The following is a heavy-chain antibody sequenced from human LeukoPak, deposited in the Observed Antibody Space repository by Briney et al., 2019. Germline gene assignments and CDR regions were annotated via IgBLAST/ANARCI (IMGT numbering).Heavy chain of an antibody. CDR3: AKLYMVRGGYYFDY. CDR1: GFTFSSYA. J-gene: IGHJ4*02. CDR2: ISASGGST. V-gene: IGHV3-23*01. D-gene: IGHD5-18*01. Sequence: GGSLRLSCAASGFTFSSYAMNWVRQAPGKGLEWVSAISASGGSTYYAHSVKGRFTISRDNSKNTLYLQMNSLRAEDTAVYYCAKLYMVRGGYYFDYWGQGTLVTVSS.